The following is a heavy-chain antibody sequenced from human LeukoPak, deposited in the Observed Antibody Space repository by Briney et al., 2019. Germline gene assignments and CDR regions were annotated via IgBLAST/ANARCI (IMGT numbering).Heavy chain of an antibody. CDR2: ISGSGGST. CDR1: GFTFSSDG. Sequence: GGSLRLSCAASGFTFSSDGMSWVREAPGKGLEWVSAISGSGGSTYYADSVKGRFTISRDNSKNTLYLQMTSLRAEDTAVYYCAKVKPWFGEPSTFDYWGQGTLVTVSS. V-gene: IGHV3-23*01. J-gene: IGHJ4*02. D-gene: IGHD3-10*01. CDR3: AKVKPWFGEPSTFDY.